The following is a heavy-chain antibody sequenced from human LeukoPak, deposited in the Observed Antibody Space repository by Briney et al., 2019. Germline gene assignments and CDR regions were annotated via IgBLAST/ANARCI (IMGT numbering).Heavy chain of an antibody. CDR2: ISHDSNTK. CDR1: GDLFSNYA. D-gene: IGHD2-15*01. CDR3: ATGYAMLMVVPSHHHS. V-gene: IGHV3-30*16. J-gene: IGHJ4*02. Sequence: PGRSLRLSCTSSGDLFSNYAFHWVRQAPGKGLQWVALISHDSNTKYSGDSVRGRFSISRDNSKKTLYLQMINLRNEDTAMYYCATGYAMLMVVPSHHHSWGQGALVSVSS.